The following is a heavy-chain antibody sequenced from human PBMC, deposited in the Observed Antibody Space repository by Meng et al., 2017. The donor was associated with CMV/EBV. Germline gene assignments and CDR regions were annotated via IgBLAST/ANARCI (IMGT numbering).Heavy chain of an antibody. CDR1: GLTFSSYA. CDR2: ISYDGSNK. V-gene: IGHV3-30-3*01. D-gene: IGHD3-16*01. Sequence: GGSLRLSCAASGLTFSSYAMHWVRRAPGKGLEWVTVISYDGSNKYYADSVKGRFTISRDNSKNTLYLQMSSLRAEDTAVYYCATDGGLPPYYYGLDVWGQGTTVTVSS. J-gene: IGHJ6*02. CDR3: ATDGGLPPYYYGLDV.